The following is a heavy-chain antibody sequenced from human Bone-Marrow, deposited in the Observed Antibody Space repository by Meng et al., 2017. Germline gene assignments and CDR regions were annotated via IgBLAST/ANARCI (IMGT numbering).Heavy chain of an antibody. CDR2: ISGSGNTI. Sequence: GQLGVSGGGLVEPGGSLGVSCSASGFTFSAHYMSWIRQAPGKGLEWVSYISGSGNTIYYADSVKGRFTISRDNADNSLFLQMTSLRAEDTAVYYCARDSSGAYDYWGQGTLVTVSS. V-gene: IGHV3-11*01. CDR3: ARDSSGAYDY. CDR1: GFTFSAHY. D-gene: IGHD1-26*01. J-gene: IGHJ4*02.